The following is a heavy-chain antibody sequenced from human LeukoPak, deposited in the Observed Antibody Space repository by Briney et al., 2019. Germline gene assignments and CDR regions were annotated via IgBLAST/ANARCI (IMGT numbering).Heavy chain of an antibody. CDR1: GGSISSGGYY. J-gene: IGHJ4*02. Sequence: SETLSLTCTVSGGSISSGGYYWSWIRQPPGKGLEWIGYIYHSGSTYYNPSLKSRVTISVDRSKNQFSLKLSSVTAADTAVYYCARHITPDSDIVVVPAAEGLGYWGQGTLVTVSS. CDR2: IYHSGST. V-gene: IGHV4-30-2*01. CDR3: ARHITPDSDIVVVPAAEGLGY. D-gene: IGHD2-2*01.